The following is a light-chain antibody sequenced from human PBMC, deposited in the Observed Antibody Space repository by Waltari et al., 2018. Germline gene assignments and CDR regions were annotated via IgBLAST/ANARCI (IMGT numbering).Light chain of an antibody. CDR2: EVS. Sequence: QSALTQPASVSGSPGQSITISCTGPSSDVGGYNYASWYQPHPGKAPKLMIYEVSNRPSGVSNRFSGSKSGNTASLTISGLQAEDEADYYCSSYTSSSTLVFGGGTKLTVL. J-gene: IGLJ2*01. V-gene: IGLV2-14*01. CDR1: SSDVGGYNY. CDR3: SSYTSSSTLV.